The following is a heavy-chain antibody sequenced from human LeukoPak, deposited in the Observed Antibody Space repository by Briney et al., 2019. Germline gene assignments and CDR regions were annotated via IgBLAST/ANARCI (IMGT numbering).Heavy chain of an antibody. Sequence: PGGSLRLSCAASGFTFRIYSMNSVRQTPEEGLWWVSSISSSSSYIYYADSVKGRFTISRDNAKNSLYLQMNSLRAEDTAVYYCARVKEIVVVPAAFDYWGQGTLVTVSS. CDR1: GFTFRIYS. CDR2: ISSSSSYI. J-gene: IGHJ4*02. CDR3: ARVKEIVVVPAAFDY. D-gene: IGHD2-2*01. V-gene: IGHV3-21*01.